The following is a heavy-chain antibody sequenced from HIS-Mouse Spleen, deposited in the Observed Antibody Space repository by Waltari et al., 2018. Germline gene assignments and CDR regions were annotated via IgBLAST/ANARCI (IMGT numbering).Heavy chain of an antibody. V-gene: IGHV1-69*04. CDR1: GGTFSSYA. CDR2: VIPILGIA. J-gene: IGHJ4*02. Sequence: QVQLVQSGAEVKKPGSSVKVSCKASGGTFSSYAISWVRQAPGQGLAWMGRVIPILGIANYAQKFQGRVTITADKSTSTAYMELSSLRSEDTAVYYCARDQMETGDPDYWGQGTLVTVSS. CDR3: ARDQMETGDPDY. D-gene: IGHD7-27*01.